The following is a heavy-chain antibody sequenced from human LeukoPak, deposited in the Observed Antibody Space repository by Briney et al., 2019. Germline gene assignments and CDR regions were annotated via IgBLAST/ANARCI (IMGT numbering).Heavy chain of an antibody. CDR1: GGSISSYY. V-gene: IGHV4-59*01. CDR3: ARELYDSSGYWFDP. CDR2: IYYSGST. J-gene: IGHJ5*02. Sequence: PSETLSLTCTVSGGSISSYYWSWIRQPPGKGLEWIGYIYYSGSTNYNPSLKSRVTISVDTSKNQFSLKLSSVTAADTAVYYCARELYDSSGYWFDPWGQGTLVTVSS. D-gene: IGHD3-22*01.